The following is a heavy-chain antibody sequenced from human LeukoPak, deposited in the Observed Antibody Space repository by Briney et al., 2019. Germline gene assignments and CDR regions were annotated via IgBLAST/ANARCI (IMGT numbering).Heavy chain of an antibody. CDR2: INPSGGST. D-gene: IGHD5-12*01. Sequence: ASVKVSCKASGYTFNTYYLHWVRQAPGQGLEWMGLINPSGGSTRYAQNFQGRVTMTRDTSTTTVYMELSSLRSDDTAVYYCTREGTGYSGYDHFYWGQGTPVTVSS. V-gene: IGHV1-46*02. J-gene: IGHJ4*02. CDR3: TREGTGYSGYDHFY. CDR1: GYTFNTYY.